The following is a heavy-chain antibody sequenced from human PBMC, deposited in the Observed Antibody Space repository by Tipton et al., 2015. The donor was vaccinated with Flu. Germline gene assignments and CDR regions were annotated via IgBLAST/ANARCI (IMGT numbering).Heavy chain of an antibody. V-gene: IGHV3-66*01. J-gene: IGHJ4*02. CDR3: ARNMPVTSRGY. CDR1: GVTVSNNY. CDR2: IYSGGTT. D-gene: IGHD4-11*01. Sequence: SLRLSCAASGVTVSNNYMSWVRQAPGKGLEWVSNIYSGGTTDYADSVKGRFTISRDGSKNTLYLQMNSLRAEDTAVYYCARNMPVTSRGYWGQGTLVTVSS.